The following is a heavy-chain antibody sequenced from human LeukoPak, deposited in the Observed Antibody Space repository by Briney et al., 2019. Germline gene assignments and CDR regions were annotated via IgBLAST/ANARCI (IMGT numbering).Heavy chain of an antibody. Sequence: PSETLSLTCTVSGGSISSYYWSWIRQPPGKGLEWIGYIYYSGSTNYNPSLKSRVTISVDTSKNQFSLKLSSVTAADTAVYYCARGATTAFHFDYWGQGTLVTVSS. CDR1: GGSISSYY. CDR3: ARGATTAFHFDY. J-gene: IGHJ4*02. D-gene: IGHD1-26*01. V-gene: IGHV4-59*08. CDR2: IYYSGST.